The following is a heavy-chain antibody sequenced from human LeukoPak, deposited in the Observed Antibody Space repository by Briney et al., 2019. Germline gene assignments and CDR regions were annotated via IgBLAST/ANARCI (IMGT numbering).Heavy chain of an antibody. D-gene: IGHD5-12*01. CDR2: IIPIFGTA. Sequence: GSSVKVSCKASGGTFSSYAISWVRQAPGQGLEWMGGIIPIFGTANYAQKFQGRVTITADESTSTAYMELSSLRSEDTAVYYCASFLGGYDYAGAFDIWGQGTMVTVSS. CDR3: ASFLGGYDYAGAFDI. V-gene: IGHV1-69*01. J-gene: IGHJ3*02. CDR1: GGTFSSYA.